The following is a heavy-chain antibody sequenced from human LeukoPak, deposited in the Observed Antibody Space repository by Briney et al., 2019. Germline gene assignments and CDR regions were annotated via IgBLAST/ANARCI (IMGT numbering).Heavy chain of an antibody. CDR1: GGSISSYY. CDR2: IYYSGST. CDR3: GGGGRLSMGVNWFDP. V-gene: IGHV4-59*01. J-gene: IGHJ5*02. Sequence: SETLSLTCTVSGGSISSYYWSWIRQPPGKGLEGIGYIYYSGSTNYTPSLKIRVTISVDTSKNQFSLKLSSVTAADRAGYYCGGGGRLSMGVNWFDPWGQGTLVTVSS. D-gene: IGHD3-16*01.